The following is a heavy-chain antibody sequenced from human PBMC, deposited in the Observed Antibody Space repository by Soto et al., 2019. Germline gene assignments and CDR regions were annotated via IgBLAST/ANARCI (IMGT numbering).Heavy chain of an antibody. CDR1: GFTFSSYS. CDR3: ARGDYYGDYEGPNWFDP. Sequence: GGSLRLSCAASGFTFSSYSMNWVRQAPGKGLEWVSYISSSSSTIYYADSVKGRFTISRDNAKNSLYLQMNSLRAEDTAVYYCARGDYYGDYEGPNWFDPWGQGTLVTVSS. J-gene: IGHJ5*02. V-gene: IGHV3-48*01. D-gene: IGHD4-17*01. CDR2: ISSSSSTI.